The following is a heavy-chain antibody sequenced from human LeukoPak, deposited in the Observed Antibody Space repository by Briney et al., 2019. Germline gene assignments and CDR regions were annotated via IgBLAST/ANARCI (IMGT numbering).Heavy chain of an antibody. V-gene: IGHV1-2*06. CDR3: ARGSTPSGYYYYMDV. CDR1: GYTFTVYN. J-gene: IGHJ6*03. CDR2: INPKSGGT. Sequence: ASVKVSCKASGYTFTVYNIHWVRQAPGQGLEWMGRINPKSGGTNYAQKFQGRVTMTRDTSISTAYMELSRLRSDDTAVYYCARGSTPSGYYYYMDVWGKGTTVTVSS. D-gene: IGHD1-26*01.